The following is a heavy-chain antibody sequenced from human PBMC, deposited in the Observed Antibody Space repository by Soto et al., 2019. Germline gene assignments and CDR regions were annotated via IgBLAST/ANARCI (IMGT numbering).Heavy chain of an antibody. D-gene: IGHD6-19*01. CDR1: GGSIRSSNW. J-gene: IGHJ6*02. CDR2: IYHSGTT. Sequence: SATLSLTCAVSGGSIRSSNWWSWVRQPPGKGPEWIGEIYHSGTTNYNPSLKSRVTISVDKSKNQFSLNLSSVTAADTAVYYCAKAGGIAVARDYYYGMDVWGQGTTVTVSS. V-gene: IGHV4-4*02. CDR3: AKAGGIAVARDYYYGMDV.